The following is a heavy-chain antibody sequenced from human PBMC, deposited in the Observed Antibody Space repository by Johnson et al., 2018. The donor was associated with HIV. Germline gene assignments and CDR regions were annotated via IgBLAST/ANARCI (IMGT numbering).Heavy chain of an antibody. J-gene: IGHJ3*02. CDR3: ARALKRIAAADDAFDI. Sequence: VQLVESGGGLVQPGGSLRLSCAASVFTFSSYWMSWVRQAPGKGLEWMANIKQDGSEKYYVDSVKGRLTISRDNAKNSLYLQMNSLRAEDTAVYYCARALKRIAAADDAFDIWGQGTMVTVSS. D-gene: IGHD6-13*01. V-gene: IGHV3-7*04. CDR1: VFTFSSYW. CDR2: IKQDGSEK.